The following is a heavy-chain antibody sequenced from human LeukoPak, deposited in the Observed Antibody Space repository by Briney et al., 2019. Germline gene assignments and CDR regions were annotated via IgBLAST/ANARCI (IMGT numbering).Heavy chain of an antibody. Sequence: GGSLRLSCAASGFTFTTYWMHWVRQAPGEGLVWVSHINSDGSITSYADSVKGRFTISRDNAKNTLYLQMNSLRAEDTAVYYCARDAVDTANAVWGQGTTVTVSS. V-gene: IGHV3-74*01. D-gene: IGHD5-18*01. CDR1: GFTFTTYW. J-gene: IGHJ6*02. CDR2: INSDGSIT. CDR3: ARDAVDTANAV.